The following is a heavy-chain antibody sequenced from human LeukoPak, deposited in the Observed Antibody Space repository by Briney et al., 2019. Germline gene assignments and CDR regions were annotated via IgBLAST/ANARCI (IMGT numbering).Heavy chain of an antibody. V-gene: IGHV3-23*01. CDR1: GFTFNTYA. CDR2: ISGSGGST. J-gene: IGHJ4*02. Sequence: GGSLRLSCAAPGFTFNTYAMSWVRQAPGKGLEWVSAISGSGGSTYYADSVKGRLTVSRDNSKNTLYLQMNGLRTDDTAVYFCAKDGVDHSVTGDYFDSWGQGTLVTVSS. D-gene: IGHD2-21*01. CDR3: AKDGVDHSVTGDYFDS.